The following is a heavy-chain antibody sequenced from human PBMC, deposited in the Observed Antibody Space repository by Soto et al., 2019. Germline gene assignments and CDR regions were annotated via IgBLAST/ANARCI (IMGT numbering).Heavy chain of an antibody. D-gene: IGHD6-13*01. CDR1: GFTFSSYG. Sequence: QVQLVESGGGVVQPGRSLRLSCAASGFTFSSYGMHWVRQAPGKGLEWVAVIWYDGSNKYYADSVKGRFTISRDNSKNTLNLQMNSLRAEDTAVYYCARDQGIAAAFLRRYYYYGMDVWGQGTTVTVSS. CDR2: IWYDGSNK. V-gene: IGHV3-33*01. J-gene: IGHJ6*02. CDR3: ARDQGIAAAFLRRYYYYGMDV.